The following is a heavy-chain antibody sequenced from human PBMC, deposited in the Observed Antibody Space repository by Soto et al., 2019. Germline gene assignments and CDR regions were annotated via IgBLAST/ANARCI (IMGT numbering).Heavy chain of an antibody. CDR3: AREKDFWSGYYIYYYGMDV. CDR1: GFTFSSYW. Sequence: GGSLRLSCAASGFTFSSYWMSWVRQAPGKGLEWVANIKQDGSEKYYVDSVKGRFTISRDNAKNSLYLQMNSLRAEDTAVYYCAREKDFWSGYYIYYYGMDVWGQGTTVTVSS. V-gene: IGHV3-7*05. J-gene: IGHJ6*02. D-gene: IGHD3-3*01. CDR2: IKQDGSEK.